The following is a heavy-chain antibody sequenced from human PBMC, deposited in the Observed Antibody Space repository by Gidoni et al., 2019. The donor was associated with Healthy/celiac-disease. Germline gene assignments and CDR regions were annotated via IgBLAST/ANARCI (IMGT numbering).Heavy chain of an antibody. V-gene: IGHV3-23*01. J-gene: IGHJ4*02. CDR2: ISGSGGST. D-gene: IGHD2-15*01. CDR3: AKDRGGTGNFDY. CDR1: GFTFSSYA. Sequence: EVQLLESGGGLVQPGGSLRLSCAASGFTFSSYAMRWVRQAPGKGLEWVSAISGSGGSTYYADSVKGRFTISRDNSKNTLYLQMNSLRAEDTAVYYCAKDRGGTGNFDYWGQGTLVTVSS.